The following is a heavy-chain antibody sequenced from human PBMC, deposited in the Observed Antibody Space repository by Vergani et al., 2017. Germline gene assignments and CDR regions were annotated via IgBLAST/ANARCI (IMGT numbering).Heavy chain of an antibody. V-gene: IGHV3-30*04. CDR2: ILYDGSNK. Sequence: QVQLVESGGGVVQPGRSLRLSCAASGFTFSDYALHWVRQAPGKGLEWVAIILYDGSNKYYADSVKGRFTISRDNSKNTLFLHMNSLRPEDTAVYYCARGIYGGTSDYFYYWGQGTLVTVSS. D-gene: IGHD4-23*01. CDR3: ARGIYGGTSDYFYY. J-gene: IGHJ4*02. CDR1: GFTFSDYA.